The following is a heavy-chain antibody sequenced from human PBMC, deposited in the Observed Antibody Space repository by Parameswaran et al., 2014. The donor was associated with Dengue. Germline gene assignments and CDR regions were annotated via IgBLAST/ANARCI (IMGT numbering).Heavy chain of an antibody. D-gene: IGHD3-10*01. Sequence: WIRQPPGKRLEWIGSIYYSGSTYYNPSLKSRVTISVDTSKNQFSLKLSSVTAADTAVYYCARLPYRITMVQGVRGEPQSSPHGYYYYGMDVWGPRDHGHRLL. CDR3: ARLPYRITMVQGVRGEPQSSPHGYYYYGMDV. J-gene: IGHJ6*01. CDR2: IYYSGST. V-gene: IGHV4-39*01.